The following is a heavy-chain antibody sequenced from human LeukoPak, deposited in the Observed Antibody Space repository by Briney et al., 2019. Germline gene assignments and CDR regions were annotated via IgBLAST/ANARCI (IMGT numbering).Heavy chain of an antibody. V-gene: IGHV3-30*02. CDR1: GFTFSSYG. CDR2: IRYDGSNK. J-gene: IGHJ5*02. Sequence: GGSLRLSCAASGFTFSSYGMHWVRQAPGKGLEWVAFIRYDGSNKYYADSVKGRFTISRDNSKNTLYLRMNSLRAEDTAVYYCARDLGQYYDTSDNWLDPWGQGTLVTVSS. D-gene: IGHD3-22*01. CDR3: ARDLGQYYDTSDNWLDP.